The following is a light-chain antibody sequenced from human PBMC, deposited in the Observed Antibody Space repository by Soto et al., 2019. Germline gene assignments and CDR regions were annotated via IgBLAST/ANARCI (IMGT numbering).Light chain of an antibody. J-gene: IGLJ2*01. CDR2: EVS. V-gene: IGLV2-8*01. Sequence: QSVLTQPPSASGSPGQSVTISCTGTSSDVGGYNYVSWYQQHPGKAPKLMIYEVSKRPSGVPDRFSGSKSGNAASLTVSGLQAEDEADYYCSSDAGSNNLHVVFGGGTKLTVL. CDR3: SSDAGSNNLHVV. CDR1: SSDVGGYNY.